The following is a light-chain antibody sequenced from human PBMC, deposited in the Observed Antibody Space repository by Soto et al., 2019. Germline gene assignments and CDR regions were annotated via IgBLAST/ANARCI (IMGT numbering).Light chain of an antibody. J-gene: IGKJ1*01. CDR2: TAS. CDR1: QGIRND. CDR3: LQDYNNPWT. Sequence: AIQVTQSPSSLSASVGDRATITCRESQGIRNDLCWYQHKPGKAPQLLIYTASSLQSGAPSRFSGSGSGTDFTLIISSLQPEDCATYYCLQDYNNPWTFCQGTKVEIK. V-gene: IGKV1-6*01.